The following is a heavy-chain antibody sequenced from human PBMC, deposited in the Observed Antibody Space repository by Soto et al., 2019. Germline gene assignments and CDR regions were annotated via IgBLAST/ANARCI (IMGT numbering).Heavy chain of an antibody. CDR2: VHESGST. CDR3: ARGSGTASPDAFHF. V-gene: IGHV4-59*01. Sequence: SETLSLTCSVSGDAISNYYWSWIRQTPGKGLEWIGCVHESGSTDYNPSLRGRVIISLHTSKSQFSLSLRSATAADTATYFCARGSGTASPDAFHFWGQGTMVTVSS. CDR1: GDAISNYY. J-gene: IGHJ3*01. D-gene: IGHD1-26*01.